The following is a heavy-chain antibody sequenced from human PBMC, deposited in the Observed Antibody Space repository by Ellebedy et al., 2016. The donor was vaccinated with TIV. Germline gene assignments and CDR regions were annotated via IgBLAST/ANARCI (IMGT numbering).Heavy chain of an antibody. CDR1: GGSISSGGYY. CDR2: IYYSGST. D-gene: IGHD2-8*01. CDR3: ARDTSGTFDY. Sequence: SETLSLTXTVSGGSISSGGYYWSWIRQHPGKGLEWIGYIYYSGSTYYNPSLKSRVTISVDTSKNQFSLKLSSVTAADTAVYYCARDTSGTFDYWGQGTLVTVSS. V-gene: IGHV4-31*03. J-gene: IGHJ4*02.